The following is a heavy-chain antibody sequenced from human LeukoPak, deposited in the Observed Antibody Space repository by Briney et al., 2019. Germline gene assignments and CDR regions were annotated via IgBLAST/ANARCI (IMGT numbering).Heavy chain of an antibody. J-gene: IGHJ4*02. CDR1: GFTFSSYA. V-gene: IGHV3-30*04. CDR2: ISYDGSNK. D-gene: IGHD1-7*01. CDR3: ARAGFRRETGTTDY. Sequence: AGGSLRLSCAASGFTFSSYAMHWVRQAPGKGLEWVAVISYDGSNKYYADSVKGRFTISRDNSKNTLYLQMNSLRSDDTAVYYCARAGFRRETGTTDYWGQGTLVTVSS.